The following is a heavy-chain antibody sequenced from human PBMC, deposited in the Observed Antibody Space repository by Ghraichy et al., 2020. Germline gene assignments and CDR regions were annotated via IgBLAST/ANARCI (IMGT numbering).Heavy chain of an antibody. CDR2: ISSSSSTI. D-gene: IGHD2-15*01. Sequence: LSLTCAASGFTFSSYSINWVRQAPGKGLEWVSYISSSSSTIYYADSVKGRFTLSRDNAKNSLYLQMNSLRDEDTAVYYCARDRKDCSGGSCYSPSLNWGQGTLVTVSS. V-gene: IGHV3-48*02. CDR3: ARDRKDCSGGSCYSPSLN. J-gene: IGHJ4*02. CDR1: GFTFSSYS.